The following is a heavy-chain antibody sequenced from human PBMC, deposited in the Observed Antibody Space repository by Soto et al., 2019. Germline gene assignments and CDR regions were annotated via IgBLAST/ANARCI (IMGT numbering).Heavy chain of an antibody. D-gene: IGHD2-8*01. CDR1: GITLSDNY. CDR2: ISNSDYTT. CDR3: ASGKWSLDY. J-gene: IGHJ4*02. V-gene: IGHV3-11*01. Sequence: RGSLRLSCVASGITLSDNYMTWIRQAPGKGLEWLSYISNSDYTTYYADSVKGRFTISRDNAKNSLYLQLNGLRVEDTAVYYCASGKWSLDYWGQGILVTVSS.